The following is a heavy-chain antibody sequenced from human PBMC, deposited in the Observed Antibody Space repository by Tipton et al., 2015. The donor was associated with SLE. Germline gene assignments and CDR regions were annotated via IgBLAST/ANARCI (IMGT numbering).Heavy chain of an antibody. D-gene: IGHD6-13*01. V-gene: IGHV4-59*08. J-gene: IGHJ4*02. CDR2: IYYSGST. Sequence: TLSLTCTVSGGSISSHYWSWIRQPPGKGLEWIGYIYYSGSTNYNPSLQSRVTISVDTSKNQFSLKLSSVTAADTAVYYCASGIAAAGTFDYWGQGTLVTVSS. CDR3: ASGIAAAGTFDY. CDR1: GGSISSHY.